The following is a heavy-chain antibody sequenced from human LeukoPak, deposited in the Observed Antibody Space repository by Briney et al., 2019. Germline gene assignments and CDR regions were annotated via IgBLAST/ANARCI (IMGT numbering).Heavy chain of an antibody. CDR3: ASSYGSGSYYYYYGMDV. D-gene: IGHD3-10*01. J-gene: IGHJ6*02. Sequence: GASVKVSCKASGYTFTGYYMHWVRQAPGQGLEWMGRIIPILGIANYAQKFQGRVTITADKSTSTAYMELSSLRSEDTAVYYCASSYGSGSYYYYYGMDVWGQGTTVTVSS. CDR2: IIPILGIA. CDR1: GYTFTGYY. V-gene: IGHV1-69*02.